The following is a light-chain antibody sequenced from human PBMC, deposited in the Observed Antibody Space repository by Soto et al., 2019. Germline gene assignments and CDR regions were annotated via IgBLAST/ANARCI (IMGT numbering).Light chain of an antibody. Sequence: QSALTQPASVSGSPGQSITISCTGTSYDVGGYNYVSWYQQHPGKAPKLMIYEVSKRPSGVPDRFSGSKSGNTASLTVSGLQAEDEADYYCNSYAGSNNWVFGGGTKLTAL. CDR3: NSYAGSNNWV. CDR1: SYDVGGYNY. V-gene: IGLV2-8*01. J-gene: IGLJ3*02. CDR2: EVS.